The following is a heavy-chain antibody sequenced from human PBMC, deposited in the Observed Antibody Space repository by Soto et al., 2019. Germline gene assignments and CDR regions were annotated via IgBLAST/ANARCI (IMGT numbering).Heavy chain of an antibody. CDR1: GFTFSSYA. V-gene: IGHV3-30-3*01. CDR3: AKEGGSYCSGGSCFVDGGFDY. J-gene: IGHJ4*02. D-gene: IGHD2-15*01. CDR2: ISYDGSNK. Sequence: GGSLRLSCAASGFTFSSYAMHWVRQAPGKGLEWVAVISYDGSNKYYADSVKGRFTISRDNSKNTLYLQMNSLRAEDTAVYYCAKEGGSYCSGGSCFVDGGFDYWGQGTLVTVSS.